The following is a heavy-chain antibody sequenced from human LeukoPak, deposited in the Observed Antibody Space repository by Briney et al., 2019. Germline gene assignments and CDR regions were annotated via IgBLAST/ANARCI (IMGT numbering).Heavy chain of an antibody. J-gene: IGHJ4*02. CDR2: IYHSGST. V-gene: IGHV4-4*02. CDR3: ARSQSDFWTGNSGIFDY. CDR1: GGSISSSNW. D-gene: IGHD3/OR15-3a*01. Sequence: SGTLSLTCAVSGGSISSSNWWSWVRQPSGKGLEWIGEIYHSGSTNYNPSLKSRVTISVDKSKNQFSLKLSSVTAADTAVYYCARSQSDFWTGNSGIFDYWGQGTLVTVSS.